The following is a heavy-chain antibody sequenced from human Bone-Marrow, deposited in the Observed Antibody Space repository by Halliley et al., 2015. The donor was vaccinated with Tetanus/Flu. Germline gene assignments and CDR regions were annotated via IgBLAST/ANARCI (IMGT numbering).Heavy chain of an antibody. V-gene: IGHV4-4*02. Sequence: GLEGIGEIHHSGGTNSSPSLKSRVSMSVDKSKNQFSLKLDSVTAADTAMYYCARFNYSLYALDVWGQGTTVTVSS. J-gene: IGHJ6*02. CDR3: ARFNYSLYALDV. CDR2: IHHSGGT.